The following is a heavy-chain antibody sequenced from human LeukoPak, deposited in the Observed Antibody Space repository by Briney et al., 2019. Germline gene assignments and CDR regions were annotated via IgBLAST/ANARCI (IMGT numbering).Heavy chain of an antibody. CDR2: IIGSGGST. D-gene: IGHD5-18*01. Sequence: GGSLRLSCAASGFTFSSYAMSWVRQAPGKGLEWVSAIIGSGGSTYYADSVKGRFTISRDNSKNTLYLQMNSLRAEDTAVYYCAKGGTTWIQLWLVDYWGQGTLVTVSS. CDR1: GFTFSSYA. J-gene: IGHJ4*02. CDR3: AKGGTTWIQLWLVDY. V-gene: IGHV3-23*01.